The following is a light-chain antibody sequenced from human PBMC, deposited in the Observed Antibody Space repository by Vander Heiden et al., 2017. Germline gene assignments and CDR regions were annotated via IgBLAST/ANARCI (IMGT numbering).Light chain of an antibody. J-gene: IGLJ2*01. CDR3: QAWDSSTVV. V-gene: IGLV3-1*01. CDR2: QDS. Sequence: SYELTQPPSVSVSSGQTASITCSGDKLGDKYSCWYQQKPGPSPVLVIYQDSKRPSGIPERFSGSNSGNTATLTISGTQAMDEADYYCQAWDSSTVVFGGGTKLTVL. CDR1: KLGDKY.